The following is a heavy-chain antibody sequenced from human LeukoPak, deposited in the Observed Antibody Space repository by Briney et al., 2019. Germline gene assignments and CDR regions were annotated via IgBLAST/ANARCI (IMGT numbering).Heavy chain of an antibody. CDR2: IYYSGGT. CDR3: AGRGSSSGTFDI. J-gene: IGHJ3*02. Sequence: SETLSLTCTVSGGSISSSSYYWGWIRQPPGKGLEWIGSIYYSGGTNYNPSLKSRVTMSVDKSKNQISLNLASLTAADTALYYCAGRGSSSGTFDIWGPGTFVTVSS. D-gene: IGHD2-2*01. V-gene: IGHV4-39*07. CDR1: GGSISSSSYY.